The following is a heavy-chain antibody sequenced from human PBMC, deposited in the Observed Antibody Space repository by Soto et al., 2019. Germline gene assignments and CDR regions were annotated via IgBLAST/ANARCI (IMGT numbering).Heavy chain of an antibody. V-gene: IGHV4-61*01. CDR2: IDYIGST. D-gene: IGHD2-2*01. Sequence: SETLSLTCTVSGGSFSSGSYYWSWIRQPPGKGLEGSGYIDYIGSTNSNPSLKSRVTISVDTSKNQFSLKLSSVTAADTAVYDCASSGWDIVVDPEGFDPWGQGTLVTVSS. CDR3: ASSGWDIVVDPEGFDP. J-gene: IGHJ5*02. CDR1: GGSFSSGSYY.